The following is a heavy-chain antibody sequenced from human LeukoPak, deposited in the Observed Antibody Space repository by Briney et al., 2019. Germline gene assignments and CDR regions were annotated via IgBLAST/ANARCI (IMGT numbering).Heavy chain of an antibody. V-gene: IGHV1-2*02. CDR1: GYTFTGYY. J-gene: IGHJ1*01. CDR2: INPNGGGT. Sequence: ASVKVSCKASGYTFTGYYMHWVRQAPGQGLEWMGWINPNGGGTNSAQKFQGRVTMTRDTSISTAYMELSRLRSDDTAVYYCARGPSSIAAAVVEIYFQHWGQGTLVTVSS. D-gene: IGHD6-13*01. CDR3: ARGPSSIAAAVVEIYFQH.